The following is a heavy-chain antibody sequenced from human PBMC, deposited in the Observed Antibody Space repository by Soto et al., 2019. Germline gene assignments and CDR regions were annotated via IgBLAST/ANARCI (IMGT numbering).Heavy chain of an antibody. CDR3: ARQGNGAEGFDY. Sequence: WESLKISCKGSGYYFPSYWIGWVRQMPGKGLEWMVIFYPGDSDTRYSPSFQGQVTISADRSISTAYLQWSSLKPSDTAMYYCARQGNGAEGFDYWGQGTLVTVSS. J-gene: IGHJ4*02. CDR2: FYPGDSDT. CDR1: GYYFPSYW. D-gene: IGHD4-17*01. V-gene: IGHV5-51*01.